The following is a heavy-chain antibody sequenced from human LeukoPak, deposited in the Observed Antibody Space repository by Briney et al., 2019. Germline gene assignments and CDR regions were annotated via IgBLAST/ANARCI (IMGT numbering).Heavy chain of an antibody. Sequence: SSETLSLTCAVYGGSFSGYYWSWIRQPPGKGLEWIGEINHSGSTNYNPSLKSRVTISVDTSKNQFSLKLSSVTAADTAVYYCARDLGYCSSTSCYTPNWFDPWGQGTLVTVSS. V-gene: IGHV4-34*01. J-gene: IGHJ5*02. CDR2: INHSGST. CDR3: ARDLGYCSSTSCYTPNWFDP. D-gene: IGHD2-2*02. CDR1: GGSFSGYY.